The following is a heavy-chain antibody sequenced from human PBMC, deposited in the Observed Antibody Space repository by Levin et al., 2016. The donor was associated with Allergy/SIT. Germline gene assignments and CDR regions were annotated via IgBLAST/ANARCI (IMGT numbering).Heavy chain of an antibody. J-gene: IGHJ4*02. CDR3: ARHGHGDYVKVDY. D-gene: IGHD4-17*01. CDR2: MYYTGSSS. CDR1: GGSISSYY. V-gene: IGHV4-59*08. Sequence: SETLSLTCTVSGGSISSYYWSWIRQPPGKGLEWIGYMYYTGSSSKYSPSLKSRVTLSVDTSKNQFSLRLMSVTAADTAVYYCARHGHGDYVKVDYWGQGTLVTVSS.